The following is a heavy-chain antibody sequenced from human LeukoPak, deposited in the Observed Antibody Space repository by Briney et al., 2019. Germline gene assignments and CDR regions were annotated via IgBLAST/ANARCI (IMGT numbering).Heavy chain of an antibody. D-gene: IGHD3-22*01. CDR1: GFTFAIYA. J-gene: IGHJ4*02. CDR3: ARDLVGGWDDSSGYYYGYFDY. CDR2: ISYDGNNK. V-gene: IGHV3-30-3*01. Sequence: GRSLRLSCAASGFTFAIYAMHWVRQAPGKGLEWVAVISYDGNNKYYADSVKGRFTTSRDNSKNTLYLQMNSLRAEDTAVYYCARDLVGGWDDSSGYYYGYFDYWGQGTLVTVSS.